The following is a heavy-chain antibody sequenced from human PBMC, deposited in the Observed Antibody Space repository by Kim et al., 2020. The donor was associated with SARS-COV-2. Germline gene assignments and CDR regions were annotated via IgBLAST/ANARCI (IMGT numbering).Heavy chain of an antibody. CDR2: IYYSGTT. D-gene: IGHD6-19*01. Sequence: SETLSLTCTVSGGSISSSSYYWGWIRQPPGKGLEWIGSIYYSGTTYYNPSLKSRVTISVDTSKNQFSLKLTSVTAADTAVYYCARSAGGWYGRFDPWGQGTLVTVSS. V-gene: IGHV4-39*01. CDR3: ARSAGGWYGRFDP. CDR1: GGSISSSSYY. J-gene: IGHJ5*02.